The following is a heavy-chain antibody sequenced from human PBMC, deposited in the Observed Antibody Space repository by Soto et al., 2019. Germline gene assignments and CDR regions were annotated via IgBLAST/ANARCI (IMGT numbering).Heavy chain of an antibody. D-gene: IGHD4-17*01. Sequence: GGSLRLSCAASGFTFSTYAMIWVRQAPGKGLEWVSVITGSGGSTYYADSVKGRFTISRDTSKNTLFLQMNSLRAEDTAVYYCAKDRYGDYGGIDXWGQGTMVTVSS. J-gene: IGHJ4*02. CDR1: GFTFSTYA. V-gene: IGHV3-23*01. CDR2: ITGSGGST. CDR3: AKDRYGDYGGIDX.